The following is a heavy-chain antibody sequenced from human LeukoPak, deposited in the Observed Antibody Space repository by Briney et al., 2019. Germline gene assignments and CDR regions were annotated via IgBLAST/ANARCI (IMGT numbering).Heavy chain of an antibody. CDR1: GFTFSSYA. CDR3: AKQHYDFWSGYSN. J-gene: IGHJ4*02. CDR2: ISYDGSNK. Sequence: GGSLRLSCAASGFTFSSYAMHWVRQAPGKGLEWVAVISYDGSNKYYADSVKGRFTISRDNSKNTLYLQMNSLRAEDTAVYYCAKQHYDFWSGYSNWGQGTLVTVSS. D-gene: IGHD3-3*01. V-gene: IGHV3-30*18.